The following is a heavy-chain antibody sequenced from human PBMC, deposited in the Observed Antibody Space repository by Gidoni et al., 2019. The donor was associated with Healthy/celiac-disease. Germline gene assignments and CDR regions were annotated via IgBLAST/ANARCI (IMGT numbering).Heavy chain of an antibody. Sequence: VQLLESGGGLVQPGRSLRRSCSAPGFTCTSFGMQWVRKALGKGLEGVAVVSYDGGIKYYADYVQGRFTISSDNSKNTRYLQMHSLRAEDTAVYFCAKGDCSSTSCPLYYYYGMDVWGQGTTVTVSS. CDR1: GFTCTSFG. D-gene: IGHD2-2*01. V-gene: IGHV3-30*18. CDR2: VSYDGGIK. CDR3: AKGDCSSTSCPLYYYYGMDV. J-gene: IGHJ6*02.